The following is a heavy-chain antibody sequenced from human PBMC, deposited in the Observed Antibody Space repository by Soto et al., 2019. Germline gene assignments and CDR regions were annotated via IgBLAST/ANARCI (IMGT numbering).Heavy chain of an antibody. V-gene: IGHV4-59*08. CDR2: IYYSGST. J-gene: IGHJ4*02. D-gene: IGHD5-18*01. Sequence: QVQLQESGPGLVKPSETLSLTCTVSGGSISSYYWSWMRQPQGKGLELIGYIYYSGSTNYNPSLKSRVTISVDTSKNQFSLKLSSVTAADTAVYYCARHKGAMVNFDYWGQGTLVTVSS. CDR1: GGSISSYY. CDR3: ARHKGAMVNFDY.